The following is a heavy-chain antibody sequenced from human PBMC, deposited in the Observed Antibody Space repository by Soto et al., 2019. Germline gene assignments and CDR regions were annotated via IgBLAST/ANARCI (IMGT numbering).Heavy chain of an antibody. CDR1: GYTFTNHG. Sequence: QVQLVQSGAEVKNPGASVRVSCEASGYTFTNHGISWVRQAPGQGLEWMGWISAYNGDTKYAQKFQGRVTLTTDSSTRTAYMELRSLRSDDTAVYYCARDPSNTSGYYQVFDYWGQGTLVTVSS. CDR2: ISAYNGDT. V-gene: IGHV1-18*01. D-gene: IGHD3-22*01. CDR3: ARDPSNTSGYYQVFDY. J-gene: IGHJ4*02.